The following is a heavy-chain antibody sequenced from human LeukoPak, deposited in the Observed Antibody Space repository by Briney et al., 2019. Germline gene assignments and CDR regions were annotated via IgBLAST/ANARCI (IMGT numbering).Heavy chain of an antibody. CDR3: ARLMTANRDGYNLSYWYFDL. Sequence: SETLSLTCAVYGGSFSGYYWSWIRQLPGKGLEWIGEINHSGSTNYNPSLKSRVTISVDTSKNQFSLKLSSVTAADTAVYYCARLMTANRDGYNLSYWYFDLWGRGTLVTVSS. CDR1: GGSFSGYY. D-gene: IGHD5-24*01. CDR2: INHSGST. J-gene: IGHJ2*01. V-gene: IGHV4-34*01.